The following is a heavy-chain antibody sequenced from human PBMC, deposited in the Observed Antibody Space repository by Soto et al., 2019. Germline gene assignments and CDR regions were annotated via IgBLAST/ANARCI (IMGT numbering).Heavy chain of an antibody. V-gene: IGHV3-21*01. Sequence: GGSLRLSCAASGFTFSSYSMNWVRQAPGKGLEWVSSISSSSSYIYYADSVKGRFTISRDNAKNSLYLQMNSLRAEDTAVYYCARGDYDFWSGPVGEDFDYWGQGTLVTVSS. CDR3: ARGDYDFWSGPVGEDFDY. J-gene: IGHJ4*02. D-gene: IGHD3-3*01. CDR2: ISSSSSYI. CDR1: GFTFSSYS.